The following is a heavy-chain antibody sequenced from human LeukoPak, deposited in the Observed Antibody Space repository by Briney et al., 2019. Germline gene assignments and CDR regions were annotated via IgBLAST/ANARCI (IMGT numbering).Heavy chain of an antibody. CDR3: ARMADYGGKGLDY. CDR1: GFSLSTSGMC. J-gene: IGHJ4*02. D-gene: IGHD4-23*01. V-gene: IGHV2-70*20. Sequence: SGPALVKPTQTLTLTCTFSGFSLSTSGMCVSWVRQPPGKALEWLALIDWDDDKYYSTSLQTRLTISKDTSKNQVVLAMTNMDPVDTATYYCARMADYGGKGLDYWGQGTLVTVSS. CDR2: IDWDDDK.